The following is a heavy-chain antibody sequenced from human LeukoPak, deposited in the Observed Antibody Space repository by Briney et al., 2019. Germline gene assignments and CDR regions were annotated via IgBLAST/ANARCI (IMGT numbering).Heavy chain of an antibody. V-gene: IGHV1-58*02. J-gene: IGHJ4*02. D-gene: IGHD5-24*01. CDR1: GFTFTNSA. CDR3: AAGTGWLHPNKH. CDR2: IVVGSGNT. Sequence: SVKVSCKASGFTFTNSAMQWVRQARGQRLEWIGWIVVGSGNTNYAQKFQERVTITRDMSTSTAYMELSSLRSEDTAVYYCAAGTGWLHPNKHWGQGTLVTVSS.